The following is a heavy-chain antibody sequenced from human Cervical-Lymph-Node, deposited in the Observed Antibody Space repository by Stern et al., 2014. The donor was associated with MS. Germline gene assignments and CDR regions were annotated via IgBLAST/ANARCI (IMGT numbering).Heavy chain of an antibody. D-gene: IGHD2-2*01. CDR2: SIPIFGTA. CDR3: ARGKDIVVVPAATENYYYYNMDV. J-gene: IGHJ6*02. CDR1: GGTFSSYA. Sequence: DQLVESGAEVKKPGSSVKVSCKASGGTFSSYAISWVRQAPGQGLEWMGGSIPIFGTANYAQKFQGRVTITADESTSTAYMELSSLRSEDTAIYYCARGKDIVVVPAATENYYYYNMDVWGQGTTVTVSS. V-gene: IGHV1-69*01.